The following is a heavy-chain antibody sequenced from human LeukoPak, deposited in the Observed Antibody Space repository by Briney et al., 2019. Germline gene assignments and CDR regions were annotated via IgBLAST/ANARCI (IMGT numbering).Heavy chain of an antibody. CDR1: GFPLSSYA. CDR3: AKEAKGLAFDI. D-gene: IGHD5-12*01. Sequence: PGGSLRLSCAASGFPLSSYAMSWVRQAPGKGLEWVSATSSSDAGTYYADSVRGRFTISRDNSKNTLYLQMNSLRAEDTAVYCCAKEAKGLAFDIWGQGTMVTVSS. J-gene: IGHJ3*02. V-gene: IGHV3-23*01. CDR2: TSSSDAGT.